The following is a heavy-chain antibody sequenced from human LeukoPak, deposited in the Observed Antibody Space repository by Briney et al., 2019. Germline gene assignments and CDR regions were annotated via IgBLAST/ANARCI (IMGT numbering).Heavy chain of an antibody. CDR1: GASISESTYF. J-gene: IGHJ6*03. CDR3: ARHGYYYDYMDV. CDR2: INHSGST. V-gene: IGHV4-39*01. Sequence: SSETLSLTCIVSGASISESTYFWAWIRQPPGKGLEWIGEINHSGSTNYNPSLKSRVTISVDTSKNQFSLKLSSVTAADTAVYYCARHGYYYDYMDVWGKGTTVTVSS.